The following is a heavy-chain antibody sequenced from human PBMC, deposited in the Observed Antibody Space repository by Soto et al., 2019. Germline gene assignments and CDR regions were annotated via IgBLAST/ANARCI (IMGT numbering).Heavy chain of an antibody. J-gene: IGHJ4*02. V-gene: IGHV1-3*01. Sequence: QVPLVQSGAEVKKPGASVKLSCKASGYTFTNYVMHWVRQAPGQRFEWMGWINAGNANTKYSQKFQGRVTITTDTSASKAYMGLSSLRFEDTAVYYCARGGNTAMGYFDYWGQGSLVTVSS. D-gene: IGHD5-18*01. CDR1: GYTFTNYV. CDR2: INAGNANT. CDR3: ARGGNTAMGYFDY.